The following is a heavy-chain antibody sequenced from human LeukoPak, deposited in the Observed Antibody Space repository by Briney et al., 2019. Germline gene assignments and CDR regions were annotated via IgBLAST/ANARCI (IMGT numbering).Heavy chain of an antibody. D-gene: IGHD3-22*01. Sequence: ASVKVSCKASGYTFTSYGISWVRQAPGQGLEWMGWISAYNGNTNYAQKLQGRVTMTTDTSTSTAYMELRSLRSDDTAVYYCARERDGMYYYDSSGYTHNWFDPWGQGTLVTVSP. CDR3: ARERDGMYYYDSSGYTHNWFDP. J-gene: IGHJ5*02. V-gene: IGHV1-18*01. CDR1: GYTFTSYG. CDR2: ISAYNGNT.